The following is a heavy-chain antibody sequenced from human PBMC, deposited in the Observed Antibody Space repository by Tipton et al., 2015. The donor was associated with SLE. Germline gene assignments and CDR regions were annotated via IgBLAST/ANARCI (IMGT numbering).Heavy chain of an antibody. D-gene: IGHD3-3*01. CDR2: IYYSGST. V-gene: IGHV4-59*01. CDR3: ARSPDTIFGVADYFDY. Sequence: GLVKPSETLSLTCSVSGGSISSYHWSWIRQPPGKGLEWIGYIYYSGSTNSNPSLKSRVTISVDTSKNQFSLKLSSVTAADTAVYYCARSPDTIFGVADYFDYWGQGTLVTVSS. CDR1: GGSISSYH. J-gene: IGHJ4*02.